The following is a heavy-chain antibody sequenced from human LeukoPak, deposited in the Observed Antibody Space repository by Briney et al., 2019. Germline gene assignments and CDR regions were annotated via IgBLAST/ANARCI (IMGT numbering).Heavy chain of an antibody. D-gene: IGHD6-13*01. CDR1: GGTFSSYA. CDR3: ARGGRSWPCYFDY. J-gene: IGHJ4*02. Sequence: SVKVSCKASGGTFSSYAVSWVRQAPGQGLEWMGGIIPIFGTANYAQKFQGRVTITADESTSTAYMELSSLRSEDTAVYYCARGGRSWPCYFDYWGQGTLVTVSS. V-gene: IGHV1-69*01. CDR2: IIPIFGTA.